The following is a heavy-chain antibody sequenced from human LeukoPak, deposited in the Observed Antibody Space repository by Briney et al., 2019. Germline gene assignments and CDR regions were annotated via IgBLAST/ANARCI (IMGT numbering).Heavy chain of an antibody. D-gene: IGHD2-2*01. CDR1: GGSISSYY. V-gene: IGHV4-4*07. J-gene: IGHJ5*02. Sequence: PSETLSLTCTVSGGSISSYYWSWIRQPAGKGLEWIGRIYTSGSTNYNPSLKSRVTMSVDTSKNQFSLKLSSVTAADTAVYYCARDVNVVVPGLYGRRENWFDPWGQGALVTVSS. CDR2: IYTSGST. CDR3: ARDVNVVVPGLYGRRENWFDP.